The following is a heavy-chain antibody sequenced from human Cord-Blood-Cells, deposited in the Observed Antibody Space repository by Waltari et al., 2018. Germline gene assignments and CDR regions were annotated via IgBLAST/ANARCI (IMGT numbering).Heavy chain of an antibody. J-gene: IGHJ4*02. CDR3: ARVNYYGSGSYTIDY. V-gene: IGHV4-34*01. D-gene: IGHD3-10*01. CDR2: INHSGST. Sequence: QVQLQQWGAGLLKPSETLSLTCAVYGGSFSGYYWSWIRQPPGKGLDWIGEINHSGSTNYNPSLKSRVTISVDTSKNQFSLKLSSVTAADTAVYYCARVNYYGSGSYTIDYWGQGTLVTVSS. CDR1: GGSFSGYY.